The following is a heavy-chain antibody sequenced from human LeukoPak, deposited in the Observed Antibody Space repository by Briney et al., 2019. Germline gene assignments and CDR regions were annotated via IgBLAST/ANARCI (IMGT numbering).Heavy chain of an antibody. V-gene: IGHV4-30-4*08. Sequence: SETLSLTCTVSGGSISSGDYYWSWIRQPPGTGLEWLGYIYYSGSTYYNPSLKSRVTISVDTSKNQFSLKLSSVTAADTAVYYCARDPSTYYDSSGYSGHWGQGTLVTVSS. J-gene: IGHJ4*02. D-gene: IGHD3-22*01. CDR1: GGSISSGDYY. CDR3: ARDPSTYYDSSGYSGH. CDR2: IYYSGST.